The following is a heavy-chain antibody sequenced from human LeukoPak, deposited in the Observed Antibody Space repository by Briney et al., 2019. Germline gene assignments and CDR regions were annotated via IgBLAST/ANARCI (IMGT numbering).Heavy chain of an antibody. CDR2: IYNSGST. V-gene: IGHV4-30-4*01. CDR3: ARRYSYGSGYFDY. CDR1: GGSISSGDYY. Sequence: SETLSLTCTVSGGSISSGDYYWSWIREPPGKGLEWIGYIYNSGSTYYNPSLKSRLTIPADTSKNQFSLKLSSVTAADTAVYYCARRYSYGSGYFDYWGQGTLVPVSS. J-gene: IGHJ4*02. D-gene: IGHD5-18*01.